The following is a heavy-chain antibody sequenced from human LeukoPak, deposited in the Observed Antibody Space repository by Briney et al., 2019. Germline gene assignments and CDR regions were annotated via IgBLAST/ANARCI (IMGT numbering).Heavy chain of an antibody. CDR1: GGTFSSYA. CDR3: ARVPGVDTAMVDFDY. D-gene: IGHD5-18*01. CDR2: IIPIFGTA. J-gene: IGHJ4*02. Sequence: SVKVSCKASGGTFSSYAISWVRQAPGQGLEWMGGIIPIFGTANYAQKFQGRVAITADESTSTAYMELSSLRSEDTAVYYCARVPGVDTAMVDFDYWGQGTLVTVSS. V-gene: IGHV1-69*13.